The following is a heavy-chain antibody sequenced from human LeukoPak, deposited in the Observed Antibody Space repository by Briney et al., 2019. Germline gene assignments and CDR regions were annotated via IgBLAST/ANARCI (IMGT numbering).Heavy chain of an antibody. CDR1: GDSILGYY. J-gene: IGHJ5*02. D-gene: IGHD4-17*01. Sequence: PSETLSLTCTGTGDSILGYYWSWIRQPPAKELEWIAYVYSSGRTNYNPSLKSRVTISLDTSKSQISLKLTSVTAADTAVYYCAGNRNALGDTNWFDPWGPGTLVIVSS. CDR3: AGNRNALGDTNWFDP. V-gene: IGHV4-59*01. CDR2: VYSSGRT.